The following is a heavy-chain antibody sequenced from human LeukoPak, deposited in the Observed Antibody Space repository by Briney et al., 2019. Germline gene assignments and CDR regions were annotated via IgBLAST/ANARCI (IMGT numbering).Heavy chain of an antibody. CDR3: AGGSGTALDY. CDR2: IYYRGST. J-gene: IGHJ4*02. CDR1: GGSISSYY. V-gene: IGHV4-59*01. Sequence: PSETLSLTCTVSGGSISSYYWSWIRQPPGKGLEWIGYIYYRGSTNYNPSLKSRVTISVHTSKNQFSLKLSSVTAADTAVYYCAGGSGTALDYWGQGTLVTVSS. D-gene: IGHD3-10*01.